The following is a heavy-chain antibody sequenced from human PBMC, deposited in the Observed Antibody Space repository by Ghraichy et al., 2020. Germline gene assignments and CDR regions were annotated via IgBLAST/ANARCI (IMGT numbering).Heavy chain of an antibody. CDR1: GDSMRGYY. CDR3: ARGVRFHVGESWFYGWLDL. V-gene: IGHV4-59*01. CDR2: VFYTGST. Sequence: SQTLSLTCPVSGDSMRGYYWNWIRQPPGKGLEWIGYVFYTGSTNYNSSLESRVTISRETSQNQISLELRSVNVADTAVYYCARGVRFHVGESWFYGWLDLWGRGTLVTVSS. J-gene: IGHJ5*02. D-gene: IGHD3-16*01.